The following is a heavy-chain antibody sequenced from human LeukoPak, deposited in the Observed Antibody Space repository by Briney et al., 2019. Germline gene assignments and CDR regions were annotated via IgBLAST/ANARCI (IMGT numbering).Heavy chain of an antibody. CDR2: IIPIFGTA. CDR3: ARVMASNYDFWSGSVFDY. CDR1: GGTFSSYA. J-gene: IGHJ4*02. Sequence: GASVKVSCKASGGTFSSYAISWVRQAPGQGLEWMGGIIPIFGTANYAQKFQGRVTMTRNTSISTAYMELSSLRSEDTAVYYCARVMASNYDFWSGSVFDYWGQGTLVTVSS. D-gene: IGHD3-3*01. V-gene: IGHV1-69*05.